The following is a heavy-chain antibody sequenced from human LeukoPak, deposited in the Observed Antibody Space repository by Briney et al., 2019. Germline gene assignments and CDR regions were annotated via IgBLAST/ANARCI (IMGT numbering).Heavy chain of an antibody. J-gene: IGHJ4*02. CDR1: GFTFSAYA. V-gene: IGHV3-23*01. Sequence: GGSLRLSCTASGFTFSAYAMMWVRQAPGKGLEWVSAISGSGGSTYHADSVKGRSTISRDNSKNTLYLQGNSLTVEDTAVYYCAKDGSSGTYFDYWGQGTLVTVSS. D-gene: IGHD3-10*01. CDR3: AKDGSSGTYFDY. CDR2: ISGSGGST.